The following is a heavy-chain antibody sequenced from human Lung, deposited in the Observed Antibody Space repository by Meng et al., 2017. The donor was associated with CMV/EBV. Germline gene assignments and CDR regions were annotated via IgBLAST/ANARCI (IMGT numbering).Heavy chain of an antibody. Sequence: VELVQPVWDVKKPECSVDVSCKAAGYSFTSDAINCVLQAPAQRLDWMGWINANTGDPTYAQHFTERYVFSLDTSVSTAYLQISSLKAEDTAVYYCSRDPDSAVCGSCSSWGQGTLVTVSS. CDR2: INANTGDP. J-gene: IGHJ4*02. CDR1: GYSFTSDA. V-gene: IGHV7-4-1*02. CDR3: SRDPDSAVCGSCSS. D-gene: IGHD1-26*01.